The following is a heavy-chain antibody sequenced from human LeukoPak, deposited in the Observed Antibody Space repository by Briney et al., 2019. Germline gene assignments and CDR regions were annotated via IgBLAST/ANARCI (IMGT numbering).Heavy chain of an antibody. CDR2: IYYSGST. D-gene: IGHD4-17*01. Sequence: SSETLSLTCTVSGGSISSSSYYWGWIRQPPGKGLEWIGSIYYSGSTYYNPSLKSRVTISVDTSKNQFPLKLSSVTAADTAVYYCARVSRDYGDYYYFDYWGQGTLVTVSS. V-gene: IGHV4-39*06. CDR1: GGSISSSSYY. J-gene: IGHJ4*02. CDR3: ARVSRDYGDYYYFDY.